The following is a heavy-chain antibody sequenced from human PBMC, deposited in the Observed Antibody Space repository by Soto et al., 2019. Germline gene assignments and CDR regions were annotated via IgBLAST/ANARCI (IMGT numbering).Heavy chain of an antibody. CDR2: INHSGST. V-gene: IGHV4-34*01. CDR3: ARGLSEVVTAIPYGMDV. J-gene: IGHJ6*02. CDR1: GGSFSGYY. D-gene: IGHD2-21*02. Sequence: LSETLSLTCAVYGGSFSGYYWSWIRQPPGKGLEWIGEINHSGSTNYNPSLKSRVTISVDTSKNQFSLKLSSVTAADTAVYYCARGLSEVVTAIPYGMDVWGQGTTVTVSS.